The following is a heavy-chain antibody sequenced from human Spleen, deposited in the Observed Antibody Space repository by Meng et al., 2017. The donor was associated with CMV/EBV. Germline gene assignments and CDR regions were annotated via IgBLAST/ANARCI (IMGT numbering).Heavy chain of an antibody. CDR1: GYTLTELS. CDR3: ASAGEGVVEMATIPFDY. D-gene: IGHD5-24*01. V-gene: IGHV1-24*01. CDR2: YDPEEGEI. J-gene: IGHJ4*02. Sequence: ASVKVSCKVSGYTLTELSMHWVRQAPGKGLEWMGGYDPEEGEIIYAQKFQGRVTMTEDRLTDTAYMELSSLRSEDTAVYYCASAGEGVVEMATIPFDYWGQGTLVTVSS.